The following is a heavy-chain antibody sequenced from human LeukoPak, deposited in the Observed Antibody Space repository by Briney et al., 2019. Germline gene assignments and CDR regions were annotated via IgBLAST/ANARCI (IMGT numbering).Heavy chain of an antibody. V-gene: IGHV3-30*18. CDR2: ISYNGINE. Sequence: PGGSLRHACAASGFSFSDYNMHWVRQAPCKGLEWMAVISYNGINEYYADSVKGRFTISRDNSKSTLLLQMNSLRAEDTAVYYCAKVRWDNSGWYYLDSWGQGTLVTVSS. D-gene: IGHD6-19*01. J-gene: IGHJ4*02. CDR3: AKVRWDNSGWYYLDS. CDR1: GFSFSDYN.